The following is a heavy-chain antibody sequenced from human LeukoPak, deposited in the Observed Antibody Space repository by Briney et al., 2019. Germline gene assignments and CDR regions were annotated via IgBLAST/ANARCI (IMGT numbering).Heavy chain of an antibody. CDR2: IYYSGIT. D-gene: IGHD5-24*01. CDR1: GGSISSTGHY. J-gene: IGHJ4*02. CDR3: ARRRDEYGSYFDY. Sequence: SETLSLTCTVSGGSISSTGHYWGWIRQPPGTGLEWIGSIYYSGITDYNPSLRSQVTISLDTSNNQVSLKLNSVTAADTAVYYCARRRDEYGSYFDYWGQGTLVTVSS. V-gene: IGHV4-39*01.